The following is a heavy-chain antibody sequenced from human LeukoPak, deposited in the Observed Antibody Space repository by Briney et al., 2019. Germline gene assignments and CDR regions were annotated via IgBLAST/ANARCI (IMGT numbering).Heavy chain of an antibody. J-gene: IGHJ4*02. D-gene: IGHD1-1*01. CDR2: LEKDGDDI. CDR3: ARGTGTLHGVPDF. CDR1: GFIFSHYV. Sequence: GGSLRLSCGASGFIFSHYVMHWVRQAPGEGLEWVAYLEKDGDDIMYGDSVKGRFTISRDNSKNKVYLQMNSLRSDDTAVYYGARGTGTLHGVPDFWGQGTLVSVSS. V-gene: IGHV3-30*02.